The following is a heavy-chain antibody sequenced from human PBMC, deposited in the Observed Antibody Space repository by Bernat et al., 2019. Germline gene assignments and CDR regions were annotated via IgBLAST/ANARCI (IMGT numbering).Heavy chain of an antibody. V-gene: IGHV3-30*18. Sequence: QVQLVESGGGVVQPGRSLRLSCPASGFTFSSYGMHWVRPAPGKGLEWVAVISYDGSNKYYADSVKGRFTIARDNSKNTLYLQMNSLRAEDRAVYYCAKDMRQQRARFGDYGMDVWGQGTTVTVSS. CDR1: GFTFSSYG. CDR3: AKDMRQQRARFGDYGMDV. J-gene: IGHJ6*02. CDR2: ISYDGSNK. D-gene: IGHD3-16*01.